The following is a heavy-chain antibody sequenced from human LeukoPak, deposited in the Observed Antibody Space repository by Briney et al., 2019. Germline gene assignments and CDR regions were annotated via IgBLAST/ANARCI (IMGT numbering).Heavy chain of an antibody. J-gene: IGHJ4*02. Sequence: SRTLSLTCAISGDSVPNKRFSWSWMRQSPSRGLVYLGRSRYRSTWNTFYSLSVEGRITINADTSMNEVSLWLRSVTPEERALYYCVRDFNCAFDYWGQGTLVTVSS. D-gene: IGHD1-20*01. CDR1: GDSVPNKRFS. CDR3: VRDFNCAFDY. CDR2: SRYRSTWNT. V-gene: IGHV6-1*01.